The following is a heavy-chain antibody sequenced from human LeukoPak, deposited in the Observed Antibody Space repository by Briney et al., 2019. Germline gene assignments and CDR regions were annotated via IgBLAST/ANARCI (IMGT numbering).Heavy chain of an antibody. CDR1: GFTFSTYW. J-gene: IGHJ4*02. D-gene: IGHD4-17*01. V-gene: IGHV3-74*01. CDR3: ARASTTVPNLLDH. Sequence: GGSLRLSCAASGFTFSTYWMHWVRQAPGKGLVWVARIKGDGSSTIYADPVKGRFTISRDNSKNTLYLQTSSLRVEDTAVYYCARASTTVPNLLDHWGRGTLVTVSS. CDR2: IKGDGSST.